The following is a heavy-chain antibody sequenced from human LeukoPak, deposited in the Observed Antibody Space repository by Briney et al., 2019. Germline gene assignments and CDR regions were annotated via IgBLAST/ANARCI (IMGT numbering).Heavy chain of an antibody. CDR2: IWYDGSHQ. CDR1: GFTFSSYG. Sequence: GGSLRLSCATSGFTFSSYGFHWVRQAPGKELEWVAVIWYDGSHQYYGDSVRGRFTISRDTSKNTVHLQMNSLRAEDTAVYYCARDLGQFSVSGSYYDEWGQGTQVTVSS. V-gene: IGHV3-33*01. CDR3: ARDLGQFSVSGSYYDE. D-gene: IGHD3-10*01. J-gene: IGHJ4*02.